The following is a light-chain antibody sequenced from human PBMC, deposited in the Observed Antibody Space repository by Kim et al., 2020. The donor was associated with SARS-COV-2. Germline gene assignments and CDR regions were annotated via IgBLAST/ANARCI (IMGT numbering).Light chain of an antibody. J-gene: IGKJ4*01. Sequence: ASVGDRVTITCRTSQGISSALAWYQQKPGKTPKLLIYYASTLESGVPSRFSGSGSGTDFTLTITSLQPEDFATYFCQQFNSYPLTFGGGTKVDIK. V-gene: IGKV1-13*02. CDR3: QQFNSYPLT. CDR2: YAS. CDR1: QGISSA.